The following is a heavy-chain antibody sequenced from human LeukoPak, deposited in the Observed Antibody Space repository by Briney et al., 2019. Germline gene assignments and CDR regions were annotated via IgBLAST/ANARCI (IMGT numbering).Heavy chain of an antibody. Sequence: PSQTLSLTCTVSGGSISSGGYYWSWIRQHPGKGLEWIGYIYYSGSTYYNPSLKSRVTISVDTSKNQFSLKLSSVTAADTAVYYCARGGSPEPYFDYWGQGTLVTVSS. J-gene: IGHJ4*02. CDR3: ARGGSPEPYFDY. V-gene: IGHV4-31*03. D-gene: IGHD1-14*01. CDR2: IYYSGST. CDR1: GGSISSGGYY.